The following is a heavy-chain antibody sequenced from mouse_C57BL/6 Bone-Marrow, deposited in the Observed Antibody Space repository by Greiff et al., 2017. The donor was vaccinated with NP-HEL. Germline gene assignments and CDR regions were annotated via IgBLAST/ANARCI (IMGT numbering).Heavy chain of an antibody. J-gene: IGHJ4*01. CDR1: GYTFTSYW. CDR2: IDPSDSYT. V-gene: IGHV1-50*01. Sequence: QVQLQQPGAELVKPGASVKLSCKASGYTFTSYWMQWVKQRPGQGLEWIGEIDPSDSYTNYNQKFKGKATFAVDTSTSTAYMQLSSLTSEDSAVYYCAREGPYYAMDYWGQGTSVTVSS. CDR3: AREGPYYAMDY. D-gene: IGHD3-3*01.